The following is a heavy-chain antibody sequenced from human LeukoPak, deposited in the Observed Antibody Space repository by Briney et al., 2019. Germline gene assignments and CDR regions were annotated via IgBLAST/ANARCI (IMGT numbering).Heavy chain of an antibody. CDR3: ARAVRYSSSWYYFDY. Sequence: SETLSLTCTVSGGSISSYYWSWIRQPPGKGLEWIGYIYYSGSTNYNPSLKSRVIISVDTSKNQFSLKLSSVTAADTAVYYCARAVRYSSSWYYFDYWGQGTLVTVSS. V-gene: IGHV4-59*01. D-gene: IGHD6-13*01. J-gene: IGHJ4*02. CDR2: IYYSGST. CDR1: GGSISSYY.